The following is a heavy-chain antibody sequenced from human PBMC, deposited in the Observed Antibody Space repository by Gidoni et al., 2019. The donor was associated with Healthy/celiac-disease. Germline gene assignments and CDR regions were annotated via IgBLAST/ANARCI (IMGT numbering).Heavy chain of an antibody. CDR1: GFTFSSYG. J-gene: IGHJ6*03. CDR3: ASHTTNKSYYYYYMDV. Sequence: QVQLVESGGGVVQPGRSLRLSCAASGFTFSSYGMHWVRQAPGKGLEWVAVIWYDGSNKYYADSVKGRFTISRDNSKNTLYLQMNSLRAEDTAVYYCASHTTNKSYYYYYMDVWGKGTTVTVSS. V-gene: IGHV3-33*01. CDR2: IWYDGSNK.